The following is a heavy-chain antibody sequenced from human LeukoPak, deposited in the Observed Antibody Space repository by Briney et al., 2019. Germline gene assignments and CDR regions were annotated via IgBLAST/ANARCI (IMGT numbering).Heavy chain of an antibody. Sequence: ASVKVSCRASGYTFTGNYIHWVRQAPGQGLEWVGWINPKDGRTNYVQRFQDRVTMTRDTSISTAYMDLSSLRSDDTAVYYCARVIGGSSGDFWGQGTLVTVSS. CDR3: ARVIGGSSGDF. J-gene: IGHJ4*02. V-gene: IGHV1-2*02. D-gene: IGHD2-15*01. CDR2: INPKDGRT. CDR1: GYTFTGNY.